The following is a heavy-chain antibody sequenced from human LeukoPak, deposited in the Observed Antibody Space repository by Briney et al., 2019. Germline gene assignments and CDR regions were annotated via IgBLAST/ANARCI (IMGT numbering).Heavy chain of an antibody. CDR3: ARAGYNHYSDY. D-gene: IGHD5-18*01. CDR1: GGTFSSYT. V-gene: IGHV1-69*02. J-gene: IGHJ4*02. CDR2: IIPILGIA. Sequence: SVKVFCKASGGTFSSYTISWVRQAPGQGLEWMGRIIPILGIANYAQKFQGRVTITADKSTSTAYMELSSLRSEDTAVYYCARAGYNHYSDYWGQGTLVTVSS.